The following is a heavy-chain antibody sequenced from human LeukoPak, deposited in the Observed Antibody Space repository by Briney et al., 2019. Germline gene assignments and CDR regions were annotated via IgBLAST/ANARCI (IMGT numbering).Heavy chain of an antibody. CDR3: AELGITMIGGV. Sequence: AGGSLRLSCAASGFTFSGYDMNWVRQAPGKGLEWVSSISGSSSYIYYADSMKGRFTISRDNAKNSLYLQMNSLRAEDTAVYYCAELGITMIGGVWGKGTTVTISS. D-gene: IGHD3-10*02. V-gene: IGHV3-21*01. J-gene: IGHJ6*04. CDR2: ISGSSSYI. CDR1: GFTFSGYD.